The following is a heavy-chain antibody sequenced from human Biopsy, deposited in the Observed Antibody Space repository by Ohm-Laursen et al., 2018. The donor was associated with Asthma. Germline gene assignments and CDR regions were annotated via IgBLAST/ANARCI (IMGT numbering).Heavy chain of an antibody. J-gene: IGHJ3*02. D-gene: IGHD4-23*01. Sequence: SLRLSCAAPRFTYEMHLVRQAPGKGLEWVAVISYDGSSIYYADSVKGRFTISRDNSKNTLSLQMNSLRAEDAAVYYCARAYGGSFFSGSFDIWGQGTMVTVSS. V-gene: IGHV3-30*14. CDR3: ARAYGGSFFSGSFDI. CDR1: RFTYE. CDR2: ISYDGSSI.